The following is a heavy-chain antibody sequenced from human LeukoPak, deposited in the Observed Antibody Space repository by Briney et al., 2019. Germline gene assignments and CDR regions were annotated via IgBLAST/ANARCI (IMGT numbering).Heavy chain of an antibody. Sequence: GESLKISCQGSGYLFTSYWIGWVRQMPGKGLAWMGLIYPGNSEAKYSPSFQGQVTISADNSVNTAYVQWSSLKGSDTAIYYCARHGATGPSDWGQGTLVTVSS. V-gene: IGHV5-51*01. J-gene: IGHJ4*02. CDR1: GYLFTSYW. CDR3: ARHGATGPSD. CDR2: IYPGNSEA.